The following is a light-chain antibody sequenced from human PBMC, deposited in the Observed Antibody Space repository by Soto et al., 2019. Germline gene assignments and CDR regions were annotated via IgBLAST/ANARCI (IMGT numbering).Light chain of an antibody. CDR3: SSYTTISTRV. V-gene: IGLV2-14*03. CDR1: SRDVGAYDY. CDR2: DVS. J-gene: IGLJ2*01. Sequence: QSALTQPASVSGSPGQSITISCTGTSRDVGAYDYVSWYQQHPGKAPKLMIFDVSYRPSGVSNRFSGSKSGNTASLTISGLQAEHEADYYCSSYTTISTRVFGGGTKLTVL.